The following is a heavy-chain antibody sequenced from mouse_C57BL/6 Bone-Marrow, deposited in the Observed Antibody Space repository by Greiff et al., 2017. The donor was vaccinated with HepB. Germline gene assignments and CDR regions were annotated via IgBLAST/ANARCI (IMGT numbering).Heavy chain of an antibody. V-gene: IGHV5-17*01. D-gene: IGHD1-1*01. CDR1: GFTFSDYG. CDR2: ISSGSSTI. J-gene: IGHJ1*03. Sequence: EVKLMESGGGLVKPGGSLKLSCAASGFTFSDYGMHWVRQVPEKGLEWVAYISSGSSTIYYADTVKGRFTISRDNAKNTLFLQMTSLRSEDTAMYYCARGDYYGSSQGYFDVWGTGTTVTVSS. CDR3: ARGDYYGSSQGYFDV.